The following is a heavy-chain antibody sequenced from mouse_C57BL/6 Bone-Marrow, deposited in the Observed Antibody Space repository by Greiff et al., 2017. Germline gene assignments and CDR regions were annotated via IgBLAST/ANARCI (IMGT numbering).Heavy chain of an antibody. V-gene: IGHV5-6*01. CDR2: ISSGGSYT. CDR1: GFTFSSYG. Sequence: EVQVVESGGDLVKPGGSLKLSCAASGFTFSSYGMSWVRQTPDKRLEWVATISSGGSYTYYPDSVKGRFTISRDNAKNTLYLQMSSLKSEDTAMYYCARHAGYWGQGTLVTVSA. J-gene: IGHJ3*01. CDR3: ARHAGY.